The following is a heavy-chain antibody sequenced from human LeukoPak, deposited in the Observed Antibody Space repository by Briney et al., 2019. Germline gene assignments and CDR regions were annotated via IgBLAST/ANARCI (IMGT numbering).Heavy chain of an antibody. CDR2: IKQDGCEI. CDR3: AREIYCTTATCDVGVPFDY. Sequence: GGPQRLSCAPSGFIFRTYYMTWVREAPGKGLEWVAGIKQDGCEIYYVDSVKGGFPVSRDYSKNALYLQMNSVSSEDTGVYFCAREIYCTTATCDVGVPFDYWGQGTLVTVSS. V-gene: IGHV3-7*01. CDR1: GFIFRTYY. J-gene: IGHJ4*02. D-gene: IGHD2-2*01.